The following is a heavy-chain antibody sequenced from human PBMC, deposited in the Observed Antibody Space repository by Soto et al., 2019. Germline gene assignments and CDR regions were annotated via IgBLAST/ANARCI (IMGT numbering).Heavy chain of an antibody. CDR1: GVSVSSGDYY. D-gene: IGHD3-9*01. CDR3: ARAHYDILTGYPTHAFDI. Sequence: KPSETLSLTCTVSGVSVSSGDYYWIWIRHPPGKGLEWIGYIYYTGRTYYNPSLKSRVIISVDTSKNQFSLKLSSVTAAEKAVYYCARAHYDILTGYPTHAFDIWGQGTMVTVSS. CDR2: IYYTGRT. J-gene: IGHJ3*02. V-gene: IGHV4-30-4*01.